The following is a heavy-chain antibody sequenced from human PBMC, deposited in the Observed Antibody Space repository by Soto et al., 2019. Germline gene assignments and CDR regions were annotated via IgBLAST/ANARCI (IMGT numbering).Heavy chain of an antibody. V-gene: IGHV3-30*18. CDR3: AKDAGGNYYYGMDV. J-gene: IGHJ6*02. Sequence: LRLSCAAXGFTFSSYGMHWVRQAPGKGLEWVAVISYDGSNKYYADSVKGRFTISRDNSKNTLYLQMNSLRAEDTAVYYCAKDAGGNYYYGMDVWGQGTTVT. CDR1: GFTFSSYG. D-gene: IGHD1-26*01. CDR2: ISYDGSNK.